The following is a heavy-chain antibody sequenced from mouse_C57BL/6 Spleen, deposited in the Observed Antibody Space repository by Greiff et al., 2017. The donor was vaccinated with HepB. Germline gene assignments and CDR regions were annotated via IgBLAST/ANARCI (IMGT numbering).Heavy chain of an antibody. J-gene: IGHJ1*03. CDR3: ARSGNFSYWYFDV. CDR2: FHPYNDDT. V-gene: IGHV1-47*01. CDR1: GYTFTTYP. Sequence: VQLQESGAELVKPGASVKMSCKASGYTFTTYPIEWMKQNHGKSLEWIGNFHPYNDDTKYNEKFKGKATLTVEKSSSTVYLELSRLTSDDSAVYYCARSGNFSYWYFDVWGTGTTVTVSS. D-gene: IGHD2-1*01.